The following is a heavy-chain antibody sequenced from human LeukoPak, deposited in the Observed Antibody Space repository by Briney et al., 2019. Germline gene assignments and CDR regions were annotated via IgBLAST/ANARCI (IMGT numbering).Heavy chain of an antibody. J-gene: IGHJ4*02. V-gene: IGHV4-59*12. CDR1: GGTLNSFY. Sequence: PSETLSLTCTVSGGTLNSFYWTWLRQPPGKGLEFIGYVYYTGKTSYNPSLRSRVTMSVDTSKNQFSLRLRSVTAADTAVYFCARWNAVTTSLDHWGQGILVAVSS. CDR3: ARWNAVTTSLDH. D-gene: IGHD4-17*01. CDR2: VYYTGKT.